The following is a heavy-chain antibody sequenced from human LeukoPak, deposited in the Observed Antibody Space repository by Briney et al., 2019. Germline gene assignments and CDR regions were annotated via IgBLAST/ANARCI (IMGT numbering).Heavy chain of an antibody. CDR1: GFTFSSYG. V-gene: IGHV3-30*03. CDR2: ISYDGSNK. Sequence: GRSLRLSCAASGFTFSSYGMHWVRQAPGKGLEWVAVISYDGSNKYYADSVKGRFTISRDNSKNTLYLQMSSLRAEDTAVYYCASWSYYDSSGYTRAFDIWGQGTMVTVSS. D-gene: IGHD3-22*01. CDR3: ASWSYYDSSGYTRAFDI. J-gene: IGHJ3*02.